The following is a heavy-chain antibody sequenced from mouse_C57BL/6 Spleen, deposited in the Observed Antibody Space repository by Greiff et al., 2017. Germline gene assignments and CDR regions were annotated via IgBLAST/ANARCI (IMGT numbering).Heavy chain of an antibody. CDR3: ARDGVAWFAY. J-gene: IGHJ3*01. CDR2: ISGGGGNT. Sequence: EVKLVESGGGLVKPGGSLKLSCAASGFTFSSYTMSWVRQTPEKRLEWVATISGGGGNTYYPDNVKGRFTISRDNAKNNRYLQMSQLKSEDTAMYYCARDGVAWFAYWGQGTLVTVSA. D-gene: IGHD1-1*02. V-gene: IGHV5-4*01. CDR1: GFTFSSYT.